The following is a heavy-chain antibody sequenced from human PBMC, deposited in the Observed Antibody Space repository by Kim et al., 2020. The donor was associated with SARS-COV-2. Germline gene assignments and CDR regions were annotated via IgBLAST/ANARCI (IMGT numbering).Heavy chain of an antibody. J-gene: IGHJ4*02. CDR2: IYYSGST. V-gene: IGHV4-31*03. CDR3: ARARYSSSPGYFDY. Sequence: SETLSLTCTVSGGSISSGGYYWSWIRQHPGKGLEWIGYIYYSGSTYYNPSLKSRVTISVDTSKNQFSLKLSSVTAADTAVYYCARARYSSSPGYFDYWGQGTLVTVSS. CDR1: GGSISSGGYY. D-gene: IGHD6-6*01.